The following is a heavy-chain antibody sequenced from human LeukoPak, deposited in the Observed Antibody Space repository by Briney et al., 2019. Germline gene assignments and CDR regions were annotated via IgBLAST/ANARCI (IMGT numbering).Heavy chain of an antibody. CDR1: GFTFSSYG. D-gene: IGHD6-19*01. V-gene: IGHV3-30*03. CDR2: ISYDGSNK. Sequence: GGSLRLSCAASGFTFSSYGMHWVRQAPGKGLEWVAVISYDGSNKYYADSVKGRFTISRDNSRDTLYLQMDSLRAEDTAMYYCARDDSTAVFGTGIVDPWGQGTLVTVSS. J-gene: IGHJ5*02. CDR3: ARDDSTAVFGTGIVDP.